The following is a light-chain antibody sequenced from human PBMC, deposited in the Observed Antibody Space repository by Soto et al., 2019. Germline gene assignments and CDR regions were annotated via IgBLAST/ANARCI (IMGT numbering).Light chain of an antibody. CDR1: QSVLYSPNNKNS. V-gene: IGKV4-1*01. J-gene: IGKJ1*01. Sequence: DIVMTQSPDSLAVSLGERATINCKSSQSVLYSPNNKNSLAWYQQKPGHPPKLFIYWASIRESGVPDRFVGGGSGTDITLTTSSLQAEEVAVYYWQDYYWSPPTFGQGTKVEIK. CDR3: QDYYWSPPT. CDR2: WAS.